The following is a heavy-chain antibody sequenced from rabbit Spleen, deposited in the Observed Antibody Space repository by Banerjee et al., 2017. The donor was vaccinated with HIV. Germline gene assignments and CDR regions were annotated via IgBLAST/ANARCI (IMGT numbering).Heavy chain of an antibody. CDR3: ARGEHFSVGFSAFAIYLDL. J-gene: IGHJ4*01. CDR2: IDTSSGNT. Sequence: QEQLEESGGDLVKPEGSLTLTCTASGIDFTSTFYMCWVRQAPGKGLELIACIDTSSGNTADATWAKGRFTISKTSSTTVTLQMTSLTAADTATYFCARGEHFSVGFSAFAIYLDLWGQGTLVTVS. V-gene: IGHV1S45*01. CDR1: GIDFTSTFY. D-gene: IGHD6-1*01.